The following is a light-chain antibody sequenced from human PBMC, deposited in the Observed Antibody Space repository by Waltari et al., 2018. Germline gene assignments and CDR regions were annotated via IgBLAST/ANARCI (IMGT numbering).Light chain of an antibody. CDR2: DVS. Sequence: QSALTQPASVSGSPGQSVTIFCAGTSNDVGGYNSVSWYQEHPGQAPRVIIYDVSDPPSGVSESFSGSKSGNTASLTISGLQAEDEADYYCSSQSSNDVVLFGGGTKLTVL. CDR1: SNDVGGYNS. V-gene: IGLV2-14*01. J-gene: IGLJ2*01. CDR3: SSQSSNDVVL.